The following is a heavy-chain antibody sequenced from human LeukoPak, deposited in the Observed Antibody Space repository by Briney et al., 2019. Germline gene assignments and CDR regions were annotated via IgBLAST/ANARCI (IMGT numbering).Heavy chain of an antibody. Sequence: GGSLRLSCAASGFTFSSYAMSWVRQAPGKGLEWVSGISDSGGSTYYTDSVKGRFTISRDNSKNTLYLQMNSLRAEDTAVYYCAKDYRDLGYFDYWGQGTLVTVSS. V-gene: IGHV3-23*01. J-gene: IGHJ4*02. CDR1: GFTFSSYA. CDR2: ISDSGGST. D-gene: IGHD3-16*02. CDR3: AKDYRDLGYFDY.